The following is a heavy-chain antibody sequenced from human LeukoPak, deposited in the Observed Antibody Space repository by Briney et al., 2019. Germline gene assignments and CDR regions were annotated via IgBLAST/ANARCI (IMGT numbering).Heavy chain of an antibody. Sequence: SETLSLTCAVYGGSFSGYYWSWLRQPPEKGLEWIGEINNSGSTNYNPSLKSRITISVDTSKNQFSLKLSSVTAADTAVYYCARGGGSSGWYLDYWGQGTLVTVSS. J-gene: IGHJ4*02. D-gene: IGHD6-19*01. CDR2: INNSGST. V-gene: IGHV4-34*01. CDR1: GGSFSGYY. CDR3: ARGGGSSGWYLDY.